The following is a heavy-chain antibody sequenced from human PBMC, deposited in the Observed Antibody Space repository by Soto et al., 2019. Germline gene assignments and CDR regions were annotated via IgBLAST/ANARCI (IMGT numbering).Heavy chain of an antibody. J-gene: IGHJ6*02. CDR3: AADYSNYGPYYYGMDV. Sequence: ASETLSLTCAVYGGSFSGYYWSWIRQPPRKGLEWIGEINHSGSTNYNPSLKSRVTISVDTSKNQFSLKLSSVTAADTAVYYCAADYSNYGPYYYGMDVWGQGTTVTVSS. D-gene: IGHD4-4*01. V-gene: IGHV4-34*01. CDR1: GGSFSGYY. CDR2: INHSGST.